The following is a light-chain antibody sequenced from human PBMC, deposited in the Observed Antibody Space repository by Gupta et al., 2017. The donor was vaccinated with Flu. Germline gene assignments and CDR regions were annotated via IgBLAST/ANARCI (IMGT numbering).Light chain of an antibody. CDR3: VIWHSSAWI. CDR2: YISDSDK. CDR1: SRRDVGTSN. V-gene: IGLV5-45*01. J-gene: IGLJ2*01. Sequence: TVRSRRDVGTSNIYCYQQKPVSPPHYRLTYISDSDKQHGSGVPGRFSGSKDASSNAGILLISGLQSEDEADYYCVIWHSSAWIFGGGTKLTVL.